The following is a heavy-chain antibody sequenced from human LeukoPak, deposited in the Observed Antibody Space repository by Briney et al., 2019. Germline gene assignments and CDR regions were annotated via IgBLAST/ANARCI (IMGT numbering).Heavy chain of an antibody. V-gene: IGHV1-69*04. D-gene: IGHD3-3*01. J-gene: IGHJ6*02. Sequence: ASVKVSCKASGGTFSSYAISWVRQAPGQGLEWMGRIIPILGIANYAQKFQGRVTITADKSTSTAYMELSSLRSEDTAVYYCARGGSYDFWSGYPDLDGMDVWAKGPRSPSP. CDR3: ARGGSYDFWSGYPDLDGMDV. CDR2: IIPILGIA. CDR1: GGTFSSYA.